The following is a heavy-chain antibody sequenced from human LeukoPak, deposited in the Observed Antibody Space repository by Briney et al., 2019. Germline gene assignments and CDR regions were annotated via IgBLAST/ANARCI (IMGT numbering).Heavy chain of an antibody. CDR3: ASLGRYSSGWYET. CDR2: IYYSGST. V-gene: IGHV4-39*01. J-gene: IGHJ4*02. D-gene: IGHD6-19*01. Sequence: SETLSLTCTVSGGSISSSSYYWGWIRQPPGKGLEWIGSIYYSGSTSYNPSLKSRVTISVDTSKNQFSLKLSSVTAADTAVYYCASLGRYSSGWYETGGQGTLVTVSS. CDR1: GGSISSSSYY.